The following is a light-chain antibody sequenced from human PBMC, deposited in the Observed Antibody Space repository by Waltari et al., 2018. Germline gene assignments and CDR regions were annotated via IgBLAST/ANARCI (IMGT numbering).Light chain of an antibody. Sequence: YVLTQPPSVSVAPGQTARISCGGNNIGSKSVHWYQRKPDQAPVLVVQYDSGRPSGIPERFAGSNSGNTATLTISGVAVGDEADYYCQVWDSNSWVFGGGTKLTVL. J-gene: IGLJ3*02. CDR2: YDS. CDR1: NIGSKS. CDR3: QVWDSNSWV. V-gene: IGLV3-21*01.